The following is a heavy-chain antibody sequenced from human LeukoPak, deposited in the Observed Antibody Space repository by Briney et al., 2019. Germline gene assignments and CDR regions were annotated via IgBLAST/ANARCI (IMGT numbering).Heavy chain of an antibody. J-gene: IGHJ6*03. CDR3: AKTGDSGSYYYYYYMDV. V-gene: IGHV3-30*02. D-gene: IGHD1-26*01. CDR2: IRFDESNT. CDR1: GFTFSSFG. Sequence: GGSLRLSCAASGFTFSSFGMHWVRQAPGKGLEWVAFIRFDESNTYYADSVKGRFTISRDNSKNTLYLQMNSLRAEDAAVYYCAKTGDSGSYYYYYYMDVWGKGTTVTVSS.